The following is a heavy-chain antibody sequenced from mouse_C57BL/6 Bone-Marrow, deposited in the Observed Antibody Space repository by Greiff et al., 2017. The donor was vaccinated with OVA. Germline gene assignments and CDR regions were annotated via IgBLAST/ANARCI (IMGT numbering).Heavy chain of an antibody. Sequence: EVKVVESGGGLVQPGGSLSLSCAASGFTFTDYYMSWVRQPPGKALEWLGFIRNKANGYTTEYSESVKGRFTISRDNSQSILYLQMNALRAEYSATYYCARLITTVVEGYYAMDYWGQGTSVTVSS. D-gene: IGHD1-1*01. CDR2: IRNKANGYTT. J-gene: IGHJ4*01. CDR3: ARLITTVVEGYYAMDY. CDR1: GFTFTDYY. V-gene: IGHV7-3*01.